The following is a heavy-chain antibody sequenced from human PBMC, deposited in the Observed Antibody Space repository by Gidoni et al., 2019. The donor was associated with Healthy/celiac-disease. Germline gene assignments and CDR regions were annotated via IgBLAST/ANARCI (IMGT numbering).Heavy chain of an antibody. J-gene: IGHJ6*02. CDR3: ARVVGPPNFLEWFPGDYYYYYGMDV. CDR2: INRDGSST. CDR1: GFTFSSYW. Sequence: EVQLVESGGGLVQPGGSLRLSCAASGFTFSSYWMHWVRQAPGKGLVWVSRINRDGSSTSYADSVKGRFTISRDNAKNTLYLQMNSLRAEDTAVYYCARVVGPPNFLEWFPGDYYYYYGMDVWGQGTTVTVSS. V-gene: IGHV3-74*01. D-gene: IGHD3-3*01.